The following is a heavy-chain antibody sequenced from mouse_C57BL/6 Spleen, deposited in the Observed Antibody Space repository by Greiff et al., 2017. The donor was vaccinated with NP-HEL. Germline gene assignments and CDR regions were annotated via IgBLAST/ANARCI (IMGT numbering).Heavy chain of an antibody. V-gene: IGHV1-59*01. D-gene: IGHD2-1*01. CDR2: IDPSDSYT. CDR3: ARRSGNWYFDY. J-gene: IGHJ2*01. CDR1: GYTFTSYW. Sequence: QVQLQQPGAELVRPGTSVKLSCKASGYTFTSYWMHWVKQRPGQGLEWIGVIDPSDSYTNYNQKFKGKATLTVDTSSSTAYMQLSSLTSEDSAVYYGARRSGNWYFDYWGQGTTLTVSS.